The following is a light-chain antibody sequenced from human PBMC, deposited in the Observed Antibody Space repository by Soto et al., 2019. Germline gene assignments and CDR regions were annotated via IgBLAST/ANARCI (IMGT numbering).Light chain of an antibody. CDR1: QDISSY. CDR2: AAS. J-gene: IGKJ4*01. V-gene: IGKV1-9*01. Sequence: IQETQSPSSLSASVGDSVTITCRASQDISSYLAWYQQKPGKAPTLLIYAASTLQSGVPSRFSGSGFGTDFTLTISSLQAEDFASYYCQQLRSYPSTFGGGTKVDIK. CDR3: QQLRSYPST.